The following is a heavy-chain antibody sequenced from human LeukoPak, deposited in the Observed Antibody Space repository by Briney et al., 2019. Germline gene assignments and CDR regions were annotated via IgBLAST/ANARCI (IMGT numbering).Heavy chain of an antibody. CDR2: ITPIFRTP. D-gene: IGHD2-15*01. J-gene: IGHJ6*02. V-gene: IGHV1-69*13. CDR3: AGGLVVVVAATPLHYGMDV. CDR1: GGTFSSTT. Sequence: EASVKVSCKASGGTFSSTTINWVRQAPGQGLEWMGGITPIFRTPNYAQKFQGRVTITAVESTSTAYMELSSLRSEDTAVYYCAGGLVVVVAATPLHYGMDVWGQGTTVTVSS.